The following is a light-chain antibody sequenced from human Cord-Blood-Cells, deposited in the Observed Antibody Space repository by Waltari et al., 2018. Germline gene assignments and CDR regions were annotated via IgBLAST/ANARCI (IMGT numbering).Light chain of an antibody. J-gene: IGKJ1*01. Sequence: DIVLTQSPDSLAVSRGERATINCTPSQSVLYSSNNKNYLAWYQQKPGQPPKLLIYWASTRESGVPDRFSGSGSGTDFTLTISSLQAEDVAVYYCQQYYSTPRTFGQGTKVEIK. CDR2: WAS. CDR1: QSVLYSSNNKNY. V-gene: IGKV4-1*01. CDR3: QQYYSTPRT.